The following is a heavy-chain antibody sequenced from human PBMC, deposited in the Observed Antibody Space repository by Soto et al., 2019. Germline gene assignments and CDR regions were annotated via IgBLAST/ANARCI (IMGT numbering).Heavy chain of an antibody. CDR3: ARGGTPIDY. CDR2: ISGSGGST. J-gene: IGHJ4*02. CDR1: GFTFSSND. D-gene: IGHD3-16*01. Sequence: SGGSLRLSCAAAGFTFSSNDMNWVRQAPGKGLEWVSVISGSGGSTYFADSVKGRFTISRDNSKNTLYLQMNSLRAEDTAVYYCARGGTPIDYWGQGTLVTVSS. V-gene: IGHV3-23*01.